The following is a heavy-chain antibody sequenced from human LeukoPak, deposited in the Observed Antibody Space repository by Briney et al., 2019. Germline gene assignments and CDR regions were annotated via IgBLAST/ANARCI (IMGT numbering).Heavy chain of an antibody. CDR3: ARGGGSGFDP. V-gene: IGHV3-21*01. Sequence: PGGSLRLSCAASGFTFSSYSMNWVRQAPGRGLEWVSSISSSSSYIYYADSVKGRFTISRDNAKNSLYLQMNSLRAEDTAVYYCARGGGSGFDPWGQGTLVTVSS. CDR1: GFTFSSYS. D-gene: IGHD3-10*01. CDR2: ISSSSSYI. J-gene: IGHJ5*02.